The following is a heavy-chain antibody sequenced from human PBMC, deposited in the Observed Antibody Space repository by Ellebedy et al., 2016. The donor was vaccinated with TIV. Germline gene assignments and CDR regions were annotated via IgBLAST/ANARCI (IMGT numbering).Heavy chain of an antibody. J-gene: IGHJ6*03. CDR2: IYYSGST. CDR1: GGSISNYY. Sequence: SETLSLTCTVFGGSISNYYWSWIRQPPGKGLEWIGYIYYSGSTNHNPSLKSRVTISVDTSKNQFSLNLSSVTAADTAVYSCARVPLLRYFDWLAGYMDVWGKGTTVTVSS. D-gene: IGHD3-9*01. V-gene: IGHV4-59*01. CDR3: ARVPLLRYFDWLAGYMDV.